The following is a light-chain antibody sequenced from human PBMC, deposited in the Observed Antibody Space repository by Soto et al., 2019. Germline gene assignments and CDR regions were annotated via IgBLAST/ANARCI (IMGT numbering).Light chain of an antibody. CDR1: SRDVGGYNY. CDR3: SSDTSSSTPYVV. CDR2: EVS. V-gene: IGLV2-14*01. J-gene: IGLJ2*01. Sequence: QSALTQPASVSGSPGQSITISCTGTSRDVGGYNYVSWYQQHPGKAPKLMIYEVSNRPSGVSNRFSGSKSGNTASLTISGLQAEDEADYYCSSDTSSSTPYVVFGGGTKVTVL.